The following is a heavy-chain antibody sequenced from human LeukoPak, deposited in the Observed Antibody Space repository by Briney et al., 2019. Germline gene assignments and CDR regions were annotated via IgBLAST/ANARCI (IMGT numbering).Heavy chain of an antibody. D-gene: IGHD5-18*01. CDR3: AREIGPIQLHLWGSAFDY. CDR1: GYTFTSYD. CDR2: MNPNSGNT. V-gene: IGHV1-8*01. J-gene: IGHJ4*02. Sequence: GASVKVSCKASGYTFTSYDINWVRQATGQWLEWMGWMNPNSGNTGYAQKFQGRVTMTRNTSISTAYMELSSLRSEDTAVYYCAREIGPIQLHLWGSAFDYWGQGTLVTLSS.